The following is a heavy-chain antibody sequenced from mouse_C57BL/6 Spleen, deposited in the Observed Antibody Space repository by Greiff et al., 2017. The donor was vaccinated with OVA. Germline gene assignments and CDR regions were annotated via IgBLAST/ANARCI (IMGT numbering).Heavy chain of an antibody. CDR3: VRGEDFYFDY. CDR2: IDPSDSYT. Sequence: VQLQQPGAELVMPGASVKLSCKASGYTFTSYWMHWVKQRPGQGLEWIGEIDPSDSYTNYNQKFKGKSTLTVDKSSSTAYMQLSSLTSEDSAVYYCVRGEDFYFDYWGQGTTLTVSS. V-gene: IGHV1-69*01. CDR1: GYTFTSYW. J-gene: IGHJ2*01.